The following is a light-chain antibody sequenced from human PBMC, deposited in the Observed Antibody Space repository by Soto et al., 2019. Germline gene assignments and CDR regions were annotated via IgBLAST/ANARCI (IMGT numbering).Light chain of an antibody. CDR2: AAS. CDR1: QGISSW. CDR3: QQAYSFPIT. J-gene: IGKJ5*01. Sequence: DIQMTQSPSSVSASVGDRVTITCRASQGISSWLVWYQQKPGKAPKLLIYAASSLQSGVPSRFSGSVSGTEFTLTISNLQPEDFATYYCQQAYSFPITFGQGTRLEIK. V-gene: IGKV1-12*01.